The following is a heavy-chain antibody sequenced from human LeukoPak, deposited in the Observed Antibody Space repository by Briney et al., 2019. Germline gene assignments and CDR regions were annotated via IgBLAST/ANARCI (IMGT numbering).Heavy chain of an antibody. CDR1: GYTFTSYA. V-gene: IGHV1-3*01. CDR3: ARDSGSGSNDY. J-gene: IGHJ4*02. CDR2: ISAGNGNT. Sequence: APVKVSCKASGYTFTSYAIHWVRQAPGQRLEWMGWISAGNGNTKYSQNFQGRVTFISNTSATTAFMELSSLRSEDVAVYYCARDSGSGSNDYWGQGTLVTVSS. D-gene: IGHD1-26*01.